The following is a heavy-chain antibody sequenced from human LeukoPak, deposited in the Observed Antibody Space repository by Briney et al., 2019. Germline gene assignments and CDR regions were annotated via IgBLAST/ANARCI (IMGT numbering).Heavy chain of an antibody. J-gene: IGHJ4*02. Sequence: PGGSLRLSCAASGFTFSSYGMHWVRQAPGKGLEWVAFIRYDGSNKYYADSVKGRFTISRDNSKNTLYLQMNSLRAEDTAVYYCARVSTYYDSSGYFDYWGQGTLVTVSS. D-gene: IGHD3-22*01. CDR3: ARVSTYYDSSGYFDY. CDR1: GFTFSSYG. CDR2: IRYDGSNK. V-gene: IGHV3-30*02.